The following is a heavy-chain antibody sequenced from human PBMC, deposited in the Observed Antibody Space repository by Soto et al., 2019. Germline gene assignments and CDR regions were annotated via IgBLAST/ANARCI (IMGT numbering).Heavy chain of an antibody. Sequence: GGSLRLSCAASGFTFSGYAMHWVRQAPGKGLEYVSAISSNGGSTYYANSVKGRFTISRDNSKNTLYLQMGSLRAEDMAVYYCARVSPQHHYDPLAYYYYYYMDVWGKGTTVTVSS. CDR2: ISSNGGST. CDR1: GFTFSGYA. V-gene: IGHV3-64*01. D-gene: IGHD5-12*01. J-gene: IGHJ6*03. CDR3: ARVSPQHHYDPLAYYYYYYMDV.